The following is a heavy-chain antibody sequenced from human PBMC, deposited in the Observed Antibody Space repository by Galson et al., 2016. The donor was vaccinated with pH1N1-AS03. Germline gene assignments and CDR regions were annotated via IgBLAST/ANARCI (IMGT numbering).Heavy chain of an antibody. CDR1: AFPLRNYA. J-gene: IGHJ4*02. CDR2: LGSGGDT. V-gene: IGHV3-69-1*01. Sequence: SLRLSCAASAFPLRNYALRWVRQAPGKGLEWVSTLGSGGDTHYADSVKGRFTISRDNAKNSLYLQMNSLRAEDTAVYFCTRENRGASDYWGQGTLVTVSS. D-gene: IGHD3-10*01. CDR3: TRENRGASDY.